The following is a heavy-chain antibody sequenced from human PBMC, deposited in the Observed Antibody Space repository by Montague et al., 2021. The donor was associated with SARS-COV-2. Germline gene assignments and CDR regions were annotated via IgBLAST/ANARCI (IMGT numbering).Heavy chain of an antibody. CDR3: ANLPSSITIFGGVRGYYFDD. CDR1: GASSSSRSYY. CDR2: KYYSGST. D-gene: IGHD3-3*01. V-gene: IGHV4-39*01. Sequence: SETLSLTCTVSGASSSSRSYYWGWIRQPPGKGLEWIGFKYYSGSTYYNPTLKSRVTISVDTSKNQFSLKLSSVTDADTAVYYCANLPSSITIFGGVRGYYFDDWGLGTLVTVSS. J-gene: IGHJ4*02.